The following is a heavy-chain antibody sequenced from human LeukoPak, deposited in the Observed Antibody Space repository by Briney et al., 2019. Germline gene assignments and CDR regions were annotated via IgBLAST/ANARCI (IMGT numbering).Heavy chain of an antibody. CDR2: ISRSGDYI. J-gene: IGHJ4*02. CDR3: AKDRLVGGSDRHPLDY. CDR1: GFTFSSYT. D-gene: IGHD1-26*01. V-gene: IGHV3-21*01. Sequence: GGSLRLSCAASGFTFSSYTMTWVRQAPGKGLEWVSSISRSGDYIFYADSVRGRFTISRDNDKNSLYLQMTSLRAEDTAVYYCAKDRLVGGSDRHPLDYRGQGTLVTVSS.